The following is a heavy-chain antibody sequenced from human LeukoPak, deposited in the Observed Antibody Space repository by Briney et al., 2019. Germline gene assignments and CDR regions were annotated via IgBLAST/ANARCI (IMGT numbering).Heavy chain of an antibody. CDR2: IWYDGSNK. CDR1: GFTFSSYG. J-gene: IGHJ4*02. CDR3: ARERGVGATTSFDY. V-gene: IGHV3-33*01. D-gene: IGHD1-26*01. Sequence: PGRSLRLSCAASGFTFSSYGMHWVRQAPGKGLEWVAVIWYDGSNKYYADSVKGRFTISRDNSKNTLYLQMNSLGAEDTAVYYCARERGVGATTSFDYWGQGTLVTVSS.